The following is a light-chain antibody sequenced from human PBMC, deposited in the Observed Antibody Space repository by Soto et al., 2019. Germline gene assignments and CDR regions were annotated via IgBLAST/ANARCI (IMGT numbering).Light chain of an antibody. V-gene: IGKV1-39*01. J-gene: IGKJ5*01. CDR1: QTIMTY. CDR2: AAS. CDR3: QQLYTLPFT. Sequence: DIEVTESPSTLSTSVGDEVTINCRASQTIMTYLNWYQLKPGKPPRLLIYAASSLQSGVPSRFSGSGSGTDFTLTISSLQPEDFATYSCQQLYTLPFTFGQGTRLEIK.